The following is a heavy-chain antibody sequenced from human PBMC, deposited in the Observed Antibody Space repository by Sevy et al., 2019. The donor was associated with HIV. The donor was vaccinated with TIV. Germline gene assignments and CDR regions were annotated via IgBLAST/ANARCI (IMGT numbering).Heavy chain of an antibody. J-gene: IGHJ3*01. CDR3: ATGTTDSSISWVFDV. Sequence: GGSLRLSCAASGFTFFSHVMSWVRQAPGKGLEWVSGLSGSGGTTYYADSVKGRFSISRDNSKNKLYLKMSSLRIEDTAVYYCATGTTDSSISWVFDVWGQGTMVTVSS. D-gene: IGHD6-13*01. CDR2: LSGSGGTT. V-gene: IGHV3-23*01. CDR1: GFTFFSHV.